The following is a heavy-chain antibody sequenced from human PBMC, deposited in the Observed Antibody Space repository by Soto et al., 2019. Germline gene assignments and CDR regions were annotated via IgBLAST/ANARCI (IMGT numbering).Heavy chain of an antibody. J-gene: IGHJ6*02. CDR2: IDPSDSYT. V-gene: IGHV5-10-1*01. D-gene: IGHD3-22*01. CDR1: GYSFTSYW. CDR3: ARVSVGYFYYYYCGMDV. Sequence: PGESLKISCKGSGYSFTSYWISWVRQMPGKGLEWMGRIDPSDSYTNYSPSFQGHVTISADKSISTAYLQWSSLKASDTAMYYCARVSVGYFYYYYCGMDVWGQGTTVTVSS.